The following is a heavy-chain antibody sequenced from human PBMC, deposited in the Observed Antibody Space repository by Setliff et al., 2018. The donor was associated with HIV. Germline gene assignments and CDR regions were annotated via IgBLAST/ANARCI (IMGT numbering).Heavy chain of an antibody. CDR1: GYSISSGYY. CDR3: ARGFGSSWGGNYYYYYMDV. Sequence: SETLSLTCAVSGYSISSGYYWGWIRQPPGKGLEWIGSIYHSGSTYYNPSLKSRVTISLDTSKNQFSLKLSSVTAADTAVYYCARGFGSSWGGNYYYYYMDVWGKGTTVTVSS. J-gene: IGHJ6*03. D-gene: IGHD6-13*01. CDR2: IYHSGST. V-gene: IGHV4-38-2*01.